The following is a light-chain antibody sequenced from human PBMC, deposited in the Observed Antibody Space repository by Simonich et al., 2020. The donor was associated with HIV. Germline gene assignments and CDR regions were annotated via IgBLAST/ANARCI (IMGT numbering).Light chain of an antibody. J-gene: IGKJ3*01. CDR1: QSVLYSSNNKNY. Sequence: DIVMTQSPDSLAVSMGERATINCKPSQSVLYSSNNKNYLGWYQQKPGQQPKLLIYGASTRESGVPDRFSGSGSGTDFTLTISSLQAEDVAVYYCQQYYSTPLTFGPGTKVKI. CDR3: QQYYSTPLT. CDR2: GAS. V-gene: IGKV4-1*01.